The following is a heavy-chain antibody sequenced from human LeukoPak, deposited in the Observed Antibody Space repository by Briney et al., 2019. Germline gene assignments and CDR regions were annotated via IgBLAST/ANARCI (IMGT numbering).Heavy chain of an antibody. CDR3: AKDLSLGGDSSPDY. CDR2: ISSSRSTT. V-gene: IGHV3-48*04. D-gene: IGHD2-21*01. CDR1: RFTFSIYS. Sequence: GGSLRPSSAASRFTFSIYSMNWVRQAPGKGEEWVSYISSSRSTTYYADSVKGRFPISRDNSKNTLYLQMNSLGPENQDVDYCAKDLSLGGDSSPDYWGRGTLAAVSS. J-gene: IGHJ4*02.